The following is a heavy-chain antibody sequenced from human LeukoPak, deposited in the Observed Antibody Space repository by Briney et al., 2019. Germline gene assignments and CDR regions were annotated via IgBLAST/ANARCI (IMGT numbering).Heavy chain of an antibody. D-gene: IGHD3-10*01. CDR1: GYTFTSHG. V-gene: IGHV1-18*01. J-gene: IGHJ4*02. CDR2: ISAYNGNT. CDR3: ARGTAMVRGVIPGDY. Sequence: ASVKVSCKASGYTFTSHGISWVRQAPGQGLEWMGWISAYNGNTNYAQKLQGRVTMTTDTSTSTAYMELRSLRSDDTAVYYCARGTAMVRGVIPGDYWGQGTLVTVSS.